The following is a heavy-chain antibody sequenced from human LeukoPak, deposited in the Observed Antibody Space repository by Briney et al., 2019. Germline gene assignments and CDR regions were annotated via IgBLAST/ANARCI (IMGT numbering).Heavy chain of an antibody. J-gene: IGHJ5*02. D-gene: IGHD5-12*01. CDR3: AKVATISSYNWFDP. CDR1: GGTFSSYA. V-gene: IGHV3-23*01. Sequence: RVSCKASGGTFSSYAISWVRQAPGKGLERVSAISGSGGSTYYADSVKGRFTISRDNSKNTLYLQMNSLRAEDTAVYYCAKVATISSYNWFDPWGQGTLVTVSS. CDR2: ISGSGGST.